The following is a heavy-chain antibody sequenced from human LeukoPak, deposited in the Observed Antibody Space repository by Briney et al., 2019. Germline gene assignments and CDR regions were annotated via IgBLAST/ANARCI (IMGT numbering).Heavy chain of an antibody. V-gene: IGHV3-48*03. Sequence: GGSLRLSCAASGFTFSSYEMNWVRQAPGKGLEWVSYISSSGSTIYYADSVKGRFTISRDNAKSSLYLQMNSLRAEDTAVYYCARVGYSYGYPYYYYYYMDVWGKGTTVTVSS. CDR1: GFTFSSYE. D-gene: IGHD5-18*01. J-gene: IGHJ6*03. CDR2: ISSSGSTI. CDR3: ARVGYSYGYPYYYYYYMDV.